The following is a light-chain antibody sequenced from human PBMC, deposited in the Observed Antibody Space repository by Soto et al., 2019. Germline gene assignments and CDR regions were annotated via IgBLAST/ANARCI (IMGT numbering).Light chain of an antibody. CDR2: GAS. J-gene: IGKJ4*01. CDR3: QQYDDWLRLT. V-gene: IGKV3D-15*01. Sequence: EIVMPQSPATLSVSPGERATLSCRASQSVNIYLAWYQQKPGQAPRLLIFGASSRAAGIPARFSGSGSGTEFNLTISSLQSEDFAVYFCQQYDDWLRLTFGGGTKVEIK. CDR1: QSVNIY.